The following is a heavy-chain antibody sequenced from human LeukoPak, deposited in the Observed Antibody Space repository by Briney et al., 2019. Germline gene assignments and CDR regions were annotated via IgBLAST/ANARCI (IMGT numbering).Heavy chain of an antibody. J-gene: IGHJ4*02. CDR3: AKVSVAGSVVDYFDY. D-gene: IGHD6-19*01. V-gene: IGHV3-7*03. CDR2: IKQDGSEE. CDR1: GFMFSISW. Sequence: GGSLRLSCTASGFMFSISWMSWVRQAPGKGLEWVASIKQDGSEEYCVDSVEGRFTISRDNSKNTLYLQMNSLRAEDTAVYYCAKVSVAGSVVDYFDYWGQGTLVTVSS.